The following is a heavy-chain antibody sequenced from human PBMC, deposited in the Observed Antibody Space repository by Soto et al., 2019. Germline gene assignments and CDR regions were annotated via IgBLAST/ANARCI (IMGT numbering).Heavy chain of an antibody. J-gene: IGHJ2*01. CDR2: IFYTGVT. Sequence: QVQLQESGPGLVKPSETLSLTCSVSGGSVSNASFYWTWIRQAPGTGLEYIGYIFYTGVTNYNPSLVSGVIKSLSTPKNHFSLERNSMTSADTAVYYCVRVLDSSWYADLWGRGTLVTVSS. CDR1: GGSVSNASFY. V-gene: IGHV4-61*03. D-gene: IGHD3-22*01. CDR3: VRVLDSSWYADL.